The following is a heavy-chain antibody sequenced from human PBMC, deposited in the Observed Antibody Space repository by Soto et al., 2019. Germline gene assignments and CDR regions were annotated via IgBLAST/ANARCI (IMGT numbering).Heavy chain of an antibody. CDR3: AASCVGCGGFNYYGMDV. CDR2: IYYSGST. J-gene: IGHJ6*02. D-gene: IGHD2-21*01. V-gene: IGHV4-31*03. CDR1: GGSISSGGYY. Sequence: QVPLQESGPGLVKPSQTLSLTCTVSGGSISSGGYYWSWICQHPGKGLEWIGYIYYSGSTYYNPSLKSRVTISVDTSKNQFSLKLSSVTAADTAVYYCAASCVGCGGFNYYGMDVWGQGTTVTVSS.